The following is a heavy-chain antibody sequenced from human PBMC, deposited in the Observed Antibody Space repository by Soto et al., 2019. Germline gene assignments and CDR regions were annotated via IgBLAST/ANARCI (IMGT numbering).Heavy chain of an antibody. CDR2: IYYSGST. D-gene: IGHD3-10*01. V-gene: IGHV4-39*01. J-gene: IGHJ4*02. CDR3: ARGRIYYGLFDY. CDR1: GGSISSSSYY. Sequence: SETLSLTCTVSGGSISSSSYYWGWIRQPPGKGLEWIGSIYYSGSTYYNPSLKSRVTISVDTSKNQFSLRLSSVTAEDTAVYYCARGRIYYGLFDYWGQGSQVTVSS.